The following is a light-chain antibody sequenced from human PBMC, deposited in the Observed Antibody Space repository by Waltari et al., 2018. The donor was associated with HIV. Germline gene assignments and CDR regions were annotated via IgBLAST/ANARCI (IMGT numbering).Light chain of an antibody. CDR3: QSYDSSLSGSV. CDR1: SSNIGAGYD. CDR2: GNN. V-gene: IGLV1-40*01. J-gene: IGLJ3*02. Sequence: QSVLTQPPSVSGAPGPRVTISCTGSSSNIGAGYDVHWYQQLPGTAPNHLIYGNNNRPAGVPDRFSGSKSGTSASLAITGLQAEDEADYYCQSYDSSLSGSVFGGGTKLTVL.